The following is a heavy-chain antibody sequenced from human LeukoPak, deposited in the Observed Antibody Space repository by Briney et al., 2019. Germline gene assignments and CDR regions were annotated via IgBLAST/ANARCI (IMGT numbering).Heavy chain of an antibody. CDR2: IYYSGST. J-gene: IGHJ6*03. D-gene: IGHD2-2*01. CDR1: GGSISSYY. V-gene: IGHV4-59*12. Sequence: PSETLSLTCTVSGGSISSYYWSWIRQPPGKGLEWIGYIYYSGSTNYNPSLKSRVTISVDTSKNRFSLKLSSVTAADTAVYYCARSIVVVPAAKRYYYYMDVWGKGTTVTVSS. CDR3: ARSIVVVPAAKRYYYYMDV.